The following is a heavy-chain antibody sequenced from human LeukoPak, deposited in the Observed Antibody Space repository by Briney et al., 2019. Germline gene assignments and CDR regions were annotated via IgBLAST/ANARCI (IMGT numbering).Heavy chain of an antibody. D-gene: IGHD3-3*01. CDR3: ARGREYYDFWSGYHPTSPYYFDY. Sequence: SGTLSLTCAVSGGSISSSNWWSWVRQPPGKGLEWIGEIYHSGSTNYNPSLKSRVTISVDTSKNQFSLKLSSVTAADTAVYYCARGREYYDFWSGYHPTSPYYFDYWGQGTLVTVSS. V-gene: IGHV4-4*02. J-gene: IGHJ4*02. CDR2: IYHSGST. CDR1: GGSISSSNW.